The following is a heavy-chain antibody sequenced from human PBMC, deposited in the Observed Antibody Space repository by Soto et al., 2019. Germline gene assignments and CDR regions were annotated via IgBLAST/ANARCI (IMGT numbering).Heavy chain of an antibody. CDR3: ARAEDGSLSN. V-gene: IGHV4-34*01. J-gene: IGHJ4*02. CDR1: GGSFSGYY. D-gene: IGHD3-10*01. CDR2: INHSGST. Sequence: PSETLSLTCAVYGGSFSGYYWSWIRQPPGKGLEWIGEINHSGSTNYNPSLKSRVTISVDTSKNQFSLKLSSVTAADTAVYYCARAEDGSLSNWGQGTRVTVAS.